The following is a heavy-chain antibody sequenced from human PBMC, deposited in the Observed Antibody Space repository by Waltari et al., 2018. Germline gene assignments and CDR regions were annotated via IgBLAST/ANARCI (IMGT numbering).Heavy chain of an antibody. CDR1: GFTFSSYE. J-gene: IGHJ4*02. D-gene: IGHD1-7*01. Sequence: EVQLVESGGGLVQPGGSLRLSCAASGFTFSSYEMNWVRQAPGKGLEWFSYISSSGSTIYYADSVKGRFTISRDNAKNSLYLQMNSLRAEDTAVYYCARQNWNYALWGQGTLVTVSS. CDR2: ISSSGSTI. CDR3: ARQNWNYAL. V-gene: IGHV3-48*03.